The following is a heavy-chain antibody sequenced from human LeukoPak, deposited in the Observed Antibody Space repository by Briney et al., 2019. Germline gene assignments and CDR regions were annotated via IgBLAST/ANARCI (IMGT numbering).Heavy chain of an antibody. D-gene: IGHD2-15*01. J-gene: IGHJ4*02. CDR2: ISGSGGST. CDR3: AKPALCSGGSCRRVHGYFDY. Sequence: GGSLRLSCAASGFTFNNAWMNWVRQAPGKGLEWVSAISGSGGSTYYADSVKGRFTISRDNSKNTLYLQMNSLRAEDTAVYYCAKPALCSGGSCRRVHGYFDYWGQGTLVTVSS. CDR1: GFTFNNAW. V-gene: IGHV3-23*01.